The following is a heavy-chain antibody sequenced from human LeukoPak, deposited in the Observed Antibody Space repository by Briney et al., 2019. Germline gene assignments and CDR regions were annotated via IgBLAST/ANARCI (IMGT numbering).Heavy chain of an antibody. CDR1: GGSISSGGYY. J-gene: IGHJ3*02. CDR3: AREDRSGYYYTNAFDI. Sequence: SETLSFTCTVSGGSISSGGYYWSWIRQHPGKGLEWIGYIYYSGSTYYNPSLKSRVTISVDTSKNQFSLKLSSVTAADTAVYYCAREDRSGYYYTNAFDIWGQGTMVTVSS. CDR2: IYYSGST. V-gene: IGHV4-30-4*08. D-gene: IGHD3-22*01.